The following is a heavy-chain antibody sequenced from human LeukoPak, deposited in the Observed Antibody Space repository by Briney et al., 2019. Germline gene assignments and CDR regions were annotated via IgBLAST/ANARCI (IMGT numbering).Heavy chain of an antibody. J-gene: IGHJ3*01. D-gene: IGHD3-10*01. CDR3: ARHLSNYGSGTYTAFDV. CDR2: IHDRGNT. Sequence: PSETLSLTCTVSGGSTRSYCWSWGRRPPGMGLQWIGYIHDRGNTDYSPSLRSRVAISSDTSRISLKVTSVTAADTAVYYCARHLSNYGSGTYTAFDVWGQGAMVIVSS. V-gene: IGHV4-59*08. CDR1: GGSTRSYC.